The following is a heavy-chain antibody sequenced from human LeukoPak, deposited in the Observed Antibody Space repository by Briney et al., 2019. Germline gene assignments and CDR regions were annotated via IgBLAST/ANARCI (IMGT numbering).Heavy chain of an antibody. CDR1: GFTFSSYS. J-gene: IGHJ3*02. CDR2: ISSSSSYI. Sequence: KSGGSLRLSCAASGFTFSSYSMNWVRQAPGKGLEWVSSISSSSSYIYYADSVKGRFTSSRDNAKNSLYLQMNSLRAEDTAVYYCARDSYDSNAFDIWGQGTMVTVSS. D-gene: IGHD3-22*01. CDR3: ARDSYDSNAFDI. V-gene: IGHV3-21*01.